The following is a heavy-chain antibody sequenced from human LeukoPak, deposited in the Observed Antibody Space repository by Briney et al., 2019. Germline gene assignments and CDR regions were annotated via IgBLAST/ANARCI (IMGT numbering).Heavy chain of an antibody. CDR2: ISSSSSYT. J-gene: IGHJ6*04. V-gene: IGHV3-11*06. D-gene: IGHD4-17*01. CDR3: ARAGDYLHYYYYYGMDV. CDR1: ASTFRDYY. Sequence: GGPLRLSCAPSASTFRDYYMSWIRQSPGKGLEWVSYISSSSSYTNYADSVKGRFTISRDNAKNSLYLQMNSLRAEDTAVYYCARAGDYLHYYYYYGMDVWGKGTTVTASS.